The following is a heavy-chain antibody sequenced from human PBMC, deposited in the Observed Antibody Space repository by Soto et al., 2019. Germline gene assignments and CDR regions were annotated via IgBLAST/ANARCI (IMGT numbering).Heavy chain of an antibody. Sequence: PGESLRLSCAASGFTFSTYWMHWVRQGPGKGLVWVLRIGGDGTRTNYADSVRGRFTVSRDNAKNTLYLQINSLTAEDTAVYYCARGTLTSIDMVDYWGQGT. V-gene: IGHV3-74*01. CDR3: ARGTLTSIDMVDY. CDR1: GFTFSTYW. CDR2: IGGDGTRT. J-gene: IGHJ4*02. D-gene: IGHD2-21*01.